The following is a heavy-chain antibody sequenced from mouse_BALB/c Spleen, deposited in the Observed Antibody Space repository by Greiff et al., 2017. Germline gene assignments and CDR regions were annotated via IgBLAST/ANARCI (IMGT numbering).Heavy chain of an antibody. CDR2: ISSGSSTI. CDR1: GFTFSSFG. J-gene: IGHJ2*01. V-gene: IGHV5-17*02. Sequence: EVQLVESGGGLVQPGGSRKLSCAASGFTFSSFGMHWVRQAPEKGLEWVAYISSGSSTIYYADTVKGRFTISRDNPKNTLFLQMTSLRSEDTAMYYCARDGNRNYFDYWGQGTTLTVSS. CDR3: ARDGNRNYFDY. D-gene: IGHD2-1*01.